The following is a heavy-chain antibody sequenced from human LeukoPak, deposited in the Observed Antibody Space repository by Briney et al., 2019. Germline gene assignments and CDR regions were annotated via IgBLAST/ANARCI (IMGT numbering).Heavy chain of an antibody. CDR2: IYYSGST. D-gene: IGHD6-19*01. Sequence: TSETLSLTCTVSGGSISSYYWSWIRQPPGKGLEWIGCIYYSGSTNYNPSLKSRVTISVDTSKRQFSLRLSSVTAADTAVYYCARHAGSDGWYFHYFDYWGQGTLVTVSS. V-gene: IGHV4-59*08. CDR1: GGSISSYY. CDR3: ARHAGSDGWYFHYFDY. J-gene: IGHJ4*02.